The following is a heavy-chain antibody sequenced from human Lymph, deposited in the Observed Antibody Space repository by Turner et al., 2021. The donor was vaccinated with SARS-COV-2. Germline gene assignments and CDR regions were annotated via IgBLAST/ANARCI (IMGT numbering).Heavy chain of an antibody. CDR2: FDPEDGEI. D-gene: IGHD2-15*01. CDR1: GYTLTELP. CDR3: ATVLCTGSSCYYYGMDV. Sequence: QVQLVQSGAEVKKPGASVKVSCKVSGYTLTELPMQWVRQAPGKGLEWMGGFDPEDGEIIYAQKFQGRVTMTEDTSTDTAYMELSSLRSEDTAVYYCATVLCTGSSCYYYGMDVWGQGTTVTVSS. V-gene: IGHV1-24*01. J-gene: IGHJ6*02.